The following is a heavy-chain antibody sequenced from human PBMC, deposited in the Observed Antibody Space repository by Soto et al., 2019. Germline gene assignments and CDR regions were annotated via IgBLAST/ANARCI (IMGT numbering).Heavy chain of an antibody. J-gene: IGHJ6*02. V-gene: IGHV3-30*18. D-gene: IGHD2-2*01. CDR2: ISYDGSNK. CDR3: AKERIRGGYCISTSCPGYGMDV. Sequence: GGSLILSCAASGFTFSSYGMHWVRQAPGKGLEWVAVISYDGSNKYYADSVKGRFTISRDNSKNTLYLQMNSLRAEDTAVYYCAKERIRGGYCISTSCPGYGMDVWGQGTTVTVSS. CDR1: GFTFSSYG.